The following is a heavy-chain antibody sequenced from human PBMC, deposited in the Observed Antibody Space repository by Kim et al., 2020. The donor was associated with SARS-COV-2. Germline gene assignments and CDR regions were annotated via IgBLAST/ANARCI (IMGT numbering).Heavy chain of an antibody. D-gene: IGHD6-19*01. CDR3: ARGSQQWLVRGAFDI. CDR1: GFTFSSHA. V-gene: IGHV3-30-3*01. Sequence: GGSLRLSCAASGFTFSSHAMHWVRQAPGKGLEWVAVISYDGSNKYYADSVKGRFTISRDNSKNTLYLQMNSLRAEDTAVYYCARGSQQWLVRGAFDIWGQGTMVTVSS. J-gene: IGHJ3*02. CDR2: ISYDGSNK.